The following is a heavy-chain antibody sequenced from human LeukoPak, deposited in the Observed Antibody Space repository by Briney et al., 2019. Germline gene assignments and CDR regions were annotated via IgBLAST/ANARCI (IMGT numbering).Heavy chain of an antibody. Sequence: SETLSLTCTVSGDSISTYYWSWIRQPPGKGLEWIGYIYYSGSTNFNPSLKSRVTISIDTSKNQFSLKLSSVTAVDTAVYYCARGGAATQWNYFDYWGQGTLVTVSS. CDR1: GDSISTYY. D-gene: IGHD2-15*01. CDR3: ARGGAATQWNYFDY. J-gene: IGHJ4*02. CDR2: IYYSGST. V-gene: IGHV4-59*01.